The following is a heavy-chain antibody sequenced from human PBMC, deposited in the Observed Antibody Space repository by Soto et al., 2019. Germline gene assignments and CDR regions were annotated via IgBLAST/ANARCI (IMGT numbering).Heavy chain of an antibody. CDR2: ISSSSSYI. V-gene: IGHV3-21*01. CDR1: GFTFSSYS. CDR3: ARDPVGGDNYFDY. J-gene: IGHJ4*02. D-gene: IGHD3-16*01. Sequence: EVQLVESGGGLVKPGGSLRLSCAASGFTFSSYSMNWVRQAPGKGLEWVSSISSSSSYIYYADSVKGRFTISRDNAKNSLYLQMNSLRAEDTAVYYCARDPVGGDNYFDYWGQGTLVTVSS.